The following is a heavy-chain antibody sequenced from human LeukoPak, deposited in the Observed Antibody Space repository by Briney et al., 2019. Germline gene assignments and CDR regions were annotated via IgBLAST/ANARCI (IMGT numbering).Heavy chain of an antibody. CDR3: ARDPYDYVWGSYRQQNYWYYFDY. CDR2: IIPIFGTA. D-gene: IGHD3-16*02. Sequence: ASVKVSCKASGGTFSSYAISWVRQAPGQGLEWMGGIIPIFGTANYAQKFQGRVTITADESTSTAYMELSSLRSEDTAVYYCARDPYDYVWGSYRQQNYWYYFDYWGQGTLVTVSS. J-gene: IGHJ4*02. V-gene: IGHV1-69*13. CDR1: GGTFSSYA.